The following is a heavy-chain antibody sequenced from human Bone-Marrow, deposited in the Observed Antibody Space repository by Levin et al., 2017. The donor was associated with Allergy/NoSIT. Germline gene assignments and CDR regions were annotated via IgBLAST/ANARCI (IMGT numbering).Heavy chain of an antibody. J-gene: IGHJ5*02. D-gene: IGHD6-13*01. V-gene: IGHV3-23*01. Sequence: GVSLRLSCAASGFTFSTYAMTWVRQAPGKGLEWVSAISAGGGNTYYADSVKGRFIISRDNSKNTVYLQMNSLRAEDTAVYFCAQAGYTTPKYNWFDPWGQGTLVTVSS. CDR1: GFTFSTYA. CDR3: AQAGYTTPKYNWFDP. CDR2: ISAGGGNT.